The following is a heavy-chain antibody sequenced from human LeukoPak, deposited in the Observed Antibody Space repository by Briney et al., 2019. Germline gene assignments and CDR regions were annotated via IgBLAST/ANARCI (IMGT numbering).Heavy chain of an antibody. CDR1: GYTFTCYY. V-gene: IGHV1-2*06. Sequence: ASVKVSCKASGYTFTCYYMHWVRQAPGQGLEWMGRINPNSGGTNYAQKFRGRVTMTRDTSISTAYMELSRLRSDDTAVYYCARGSCVTIFGVVRACYYGMDGGGQGTTVTVSS. J-gene: IGHJ6*02. CDR2: INPNSGGT. D-gene: IGHD3-3*01. CDR3: ARGSCVTIFGVVRACYYGMDG.